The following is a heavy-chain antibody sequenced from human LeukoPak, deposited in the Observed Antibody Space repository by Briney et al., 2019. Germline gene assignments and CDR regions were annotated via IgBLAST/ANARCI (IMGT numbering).Heavy chain of an antibody. Sequence: GGSLRLSCAASGSTFSSYAMSWVRQAPGKGLEWVSAISGSGGSTYYAGSVKGRFTISRDNSKNTLYLQMNSLRAEDTAVYYCAKAPLGYCSSTSCYDYWGQGTLVTVSS. D-gene: IGHD2-2*01. V-gene: IGHV3-23*01. CDR1: GSTFSSYA. J-gene: IGHJ4*02. CDR2: ISGSGGST. CDR3: AKAPLGYCSSTSCYDY.